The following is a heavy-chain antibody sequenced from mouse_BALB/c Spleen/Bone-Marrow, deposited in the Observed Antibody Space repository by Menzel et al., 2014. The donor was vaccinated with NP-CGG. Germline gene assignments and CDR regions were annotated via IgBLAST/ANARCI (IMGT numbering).Heavy chain of an antibody. V-gene: IGHV2-2*02. CDR1: GFSLTNYG. Sequence: VQLQESGPGLVQPSQSLSIPCTVSGFSLTNYGVHWVRQSPGKGLEWLGVIWSGGSTDYNAAFISRLIISKDNSKSQVFFKMNSLQANDTAIYYCARRGGTTAPFAYWGQGTLVTVSA. D-gene: IGHD1-2*01. CDR2: IWSGGST. J-gene: IGHJ3*01. CDR3: ARRGGTTAPFAY.